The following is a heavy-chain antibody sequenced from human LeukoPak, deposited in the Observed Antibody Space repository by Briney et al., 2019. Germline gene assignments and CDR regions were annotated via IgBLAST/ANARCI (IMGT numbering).Heavy chain of an antibody. D-gene: IGHD6-19*01. CDR2: IKRKIDGGTT. CDR3: TTHRIAVAGTAGH. V-gene: IGHV3-15*01. Sequence: KPGGSLRLSCAASGFTFINVWMTWVRQAPGKGLEWVGRIKRKIDGGTTEYAAPVKGRFTISRDDSKNTLYLQMSSLKTEDTAVYYCTTHRIAVAGTAGHWGQGTLVTVSS. CDR1: GFTFINVW. J-gene: IGHJ4*02.